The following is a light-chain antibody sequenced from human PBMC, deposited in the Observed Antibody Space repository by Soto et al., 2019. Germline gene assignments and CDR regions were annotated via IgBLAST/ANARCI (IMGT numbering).Light chain of an antibody. J-gene: IGLJ2*01. CDR1: SSDVGSYNL. CDR2: EGS. CDR3: CPKEGSTIV. V-gene: IGLV2-23*01. Sequence: QSALTQPASVSGSPGQSITISCTGTSSDVGSYNLVSWYQQHPGKAPKLMIYEGSKRPSGVSNRFSGSKSGNTASLTISGLQVEGGLDYSCCPKEGSTIVFGGGTNL.